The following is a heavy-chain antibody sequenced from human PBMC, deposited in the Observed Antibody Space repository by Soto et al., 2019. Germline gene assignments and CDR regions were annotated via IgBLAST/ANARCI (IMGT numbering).Heavy chain of an antibody. J-gene: IGHJ6*02. D-gene: IGHD3-3*01. CDR2: ISAYNGNT. CDR3: ARNPGDYDFWSGYDVSGYYGMDV. V-gene: IGHV1-18*01. Sequence: ASVKVSCKASGYTFTSYTISWVRQAPGQGLEWMGWISAYNGNTNYAQKLQGRVTMTTDTSTSTAYMELRSLRSDDTAVYYCARNPGDYDFWSGYDVSGYYGMDVWGQGTTVTVSS. CDR1: GYTFTSYT.